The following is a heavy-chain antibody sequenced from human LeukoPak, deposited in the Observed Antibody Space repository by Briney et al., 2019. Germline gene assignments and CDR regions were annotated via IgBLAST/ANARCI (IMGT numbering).Heavy chain of an antibody. D-gene: IGHD2-15*01. Sequence: ASVKVSCKASGYVFTTYDMHLMRQAPGQQLEWMGWINTGKGNTTYSQKFQGRLTITRDTSASTVYMELNNLRSEDTSIYYCARDDPGSLLDPWGQGTLVTVSS. V-gene: IGHV1-3*04. CDR1: GYVFTTYD. CDR2: INTGKGNT. J-gene: IGHJ5*02. CDR3: ARDDPGSLLDP.